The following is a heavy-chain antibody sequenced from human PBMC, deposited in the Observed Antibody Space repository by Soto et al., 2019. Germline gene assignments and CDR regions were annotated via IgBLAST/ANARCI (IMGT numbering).Heavy chain of an antibody. V-gene: IGHV3-30-3*01. J-gene: IGHJ1*01. CDR1: GFTFSSYA. CDR2: ISYDGSNK. Sequence: QVQLVESGGGVVQPGRSLRLSCAASGFTFSSYAMHWVRQAPGKGLEWVAVISYDGSNKYYADSVKGRFTISRDNSKNTRYRKMNSLRAEDTAVYYCARSFKPASQKAYFQHWGQGTLVTVSS. CDR3: ARSFKPASQKAYFQH.